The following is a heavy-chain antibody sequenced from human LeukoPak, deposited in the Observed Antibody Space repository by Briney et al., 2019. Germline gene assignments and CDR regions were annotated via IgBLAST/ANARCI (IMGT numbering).Heavy chain of an antibody. V-gene: IGHV1-2*02. CDR2: INPNSGST. CDR1: GYSFNGYY. J-gene: IGHJ3*01. Sequence: ASVKVSNKASGYSFNGYYIHWVGQAPGQGLEWMEWINPNSGSTNYAQKFQGRVTMTRDTSISTAYMELSRLRADDTAVYYCASEGRGFALDVGGQGSMVSVS. CDR3: ASEGRGFALDV.